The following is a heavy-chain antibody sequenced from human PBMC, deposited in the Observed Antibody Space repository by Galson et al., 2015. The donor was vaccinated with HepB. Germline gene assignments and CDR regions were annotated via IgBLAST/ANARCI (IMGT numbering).Heavy chain of an antibody. Sequence: LRLSCAASGFTVSSNYMSWVRQAPGKGLEWVSVIYSGGSTYYADSVKGRFTISRHNSKNTLYLQMNSLRAEDTAVYYCARGSYSSGWYHFDYWGQGTLVTVSS. J-gene: IGHJ4*02. V-gene: IGHV3-53*04. CDR3: ARGSYSSGWYHFDY. D-gene: IGHD6-19*01. CDR1: GFTVSSNY. CDR2: IYSGGST.